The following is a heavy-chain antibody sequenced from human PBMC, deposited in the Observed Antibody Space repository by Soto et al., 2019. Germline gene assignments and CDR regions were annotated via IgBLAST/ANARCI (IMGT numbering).Heavy chain of an antibody. D-gene: IGHD3-3*01. CDR1: GGSISSYY. CDR3: ARSFYDFWSGYYYYYYYMEV. J-gene: IGHJ6*03. V-gene: IGHV4-59*01. CDR2: IYYSGST. Sequence: SETLSLTCTVSGGSISSYYWSWIRQPPGKGLEWIGYIYYSGSTNYHPSLKSRVTISVDTSKNQFSLKLSSVTAADTAVYYCARSFYDFWSGYYYYYYYMEVWGKGTTVTVSS.